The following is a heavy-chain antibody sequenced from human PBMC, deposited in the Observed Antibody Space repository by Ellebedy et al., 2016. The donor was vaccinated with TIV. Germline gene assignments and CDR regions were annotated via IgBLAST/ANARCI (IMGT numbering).Heavy chain of an antibody. D-gene: IGHD3-10*01. CDR3: GRGFGYYYYYGMDV. CDR1: GFTFSDSY. J-gene: IGHJ6*02. V-gene: IGHV3-11*01. CDR2: ISDSGTFI. Sequence: GGSLRLSXAASGFTFSDSYMSWVRQAPGKGLEWISYISDSGTFIYYADSVKGRFTISRDNSKNTLYLQMNSLRVEDTAVYYCGRGFGYYYYYGMDVWGQGTTVTVSS.